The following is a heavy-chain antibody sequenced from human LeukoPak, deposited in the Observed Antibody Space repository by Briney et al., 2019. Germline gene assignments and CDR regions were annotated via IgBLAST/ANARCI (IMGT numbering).Heavy chain of an antibody. CDR3: ARGGLMTTVTTELDY. Sequence: SLKVSCKASGGTFISYAISWVRQAPGQGREWMGGIIPIFGTANYAQKFQGRVTITTDESTSTAYMELSSLRSEDTAVYYCARGGLMTTVTTELDYWGQGTLVTVSS. CDR2: IIPIFGTA. J-gene: IGHJ4*02. V-gene: IGHV1-69*05. CDR1: GGTFISYA. D-gene: IGHD4-17*01.